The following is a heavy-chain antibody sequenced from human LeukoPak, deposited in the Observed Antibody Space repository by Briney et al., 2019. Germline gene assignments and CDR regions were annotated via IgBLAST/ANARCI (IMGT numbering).Heavy chain of an antibody. Sequence: SETLSLICNVSGDSVSSGYWSGIRQSPGKGLEWIGSIQDSGITDYNPSLKSRLLMSLDISKNQFSLNLRSVTAADTAVYYCAGRGHRYSRDWGQGILVTISS. V-gene: IGHV4-4*09. CDR2: IQDSGIT. D-gene: IGHD2-15*01. CDR3: AGRGHRYSRD. J-gene: IGHJ1*01. CDR1: GDSVSSGY.